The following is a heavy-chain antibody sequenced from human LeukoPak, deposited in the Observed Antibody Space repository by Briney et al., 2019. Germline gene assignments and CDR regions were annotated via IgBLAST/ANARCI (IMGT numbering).Heavy chain of an antibody. CDR3: ARAPEGTRGAALVI. V-gene: IGHV3-53*01. J-gene: IGHJ3*02. CDR2: IYSGGGT. CDR1: GFTVSSNY. D-gene: IGHD2-8*01. Sequence: GGSLSLTCAASGFTVSSNYMSWVRQAPGKGLEWVAVIYSGGGTYFADAVKGRFIISRDKSKNTVYLQMNSLRAEDTAVYYCARAPEGTRGAALVIWGQGTMVTVST.